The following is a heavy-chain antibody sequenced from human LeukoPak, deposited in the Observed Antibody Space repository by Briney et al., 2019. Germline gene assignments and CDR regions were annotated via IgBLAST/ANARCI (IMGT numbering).Heavy chain of an antibody. CDR3: ATESLDQYVDKGVSFDY. J-gene: IGHJ4*02. V-gene: IGHV1-24*01. D-gene: IGHD2-15*01. Sequence: ASVKVSCKVSGYTLTELSMHWVRQAPGKGLEWMGGFDPDDGETIYAQKFQGRVTMTEDTSTDTAYMELSSLRSEDTAVYYCATESLDQYVDKGVSFDYWGQGTLVTVSS. CDR1: GYTLTELS. CDR2: FDPDDGET.